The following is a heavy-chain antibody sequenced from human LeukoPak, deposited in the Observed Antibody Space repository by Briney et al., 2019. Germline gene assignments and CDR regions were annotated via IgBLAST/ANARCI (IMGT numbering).Heavy chain of an antibody. CDR2: INPNSGGT. V-gene: IGHV1-2*02. Sequence: ASVKVSCKASGYTFTGYYMHWVRRASGQGLEWMGWINPNSGGTNYAQKFQGRVTMTRDTSISTAYMELSRLRSDDTAVYYCARDGDYGGNPDPWGQGTLVTVSS. D-gene: IGHD4-23*01. CDR3: ARDGDYGGNPDP. J-gene: IGHJ5*02. CDR1: GYTFTGYY.